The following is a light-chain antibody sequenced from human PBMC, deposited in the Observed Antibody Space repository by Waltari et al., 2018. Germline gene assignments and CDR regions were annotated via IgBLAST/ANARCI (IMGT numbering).Light chain of an antibody. CDR2: GKD. V-gene: IGLV3-19*01. CDR1: SLRTSY. CDR3: SSRNGRANEVV. Sequence: SSELTQDPAVSVALGQTIRFTCQGDSLRTSYASWYQVKPGQAPLLVIYGKDKRPSGIPDRISGYSSGTTSSLTSTGAQAEDEADYYCSSRNGRANEVVFAGGTKVTVL. J-gene: IGLJ3*02.